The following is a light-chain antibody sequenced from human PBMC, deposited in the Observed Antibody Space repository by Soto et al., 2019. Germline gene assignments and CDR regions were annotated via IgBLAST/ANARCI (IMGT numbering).Light chain of an antibody. CDR2: SNN. V-gene: IGLV1-44*01. CDR3: AAWDDSLNGHWV. Sequence: QSVLTQPPSASGTPGQRVTISCSGSSSNIGSNTVNWYQQLPGTAPKLLIYSNNQQPSGVPDRFSGSKSGTSASLVISGLQSEDEADYYCAAWDDSLNGHWVFGGGTKLTVL. CDR1: SSNIGSNT. J-gene: IGLJ3*02.